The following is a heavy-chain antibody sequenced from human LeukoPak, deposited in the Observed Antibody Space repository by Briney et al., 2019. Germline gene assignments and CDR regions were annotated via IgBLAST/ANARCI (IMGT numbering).Heavy chain of an antibody. CDR2: ISAYNGNT. D-gene: IGHD6-13*01. J-gene: IGHJ4*02. CDR1: GGTFTSYG. CDR3: ARDEAAAGVWDY. V-gene: IGHV1-18*01. Sequence: ASVKVSCKASGGTFTSYGISWVRQAPGQGLEWMGWISAYNGNTNYAQKLQGRVTMTTDTSTSTAYMELRSLRSDDTAVYYCARDEAAAGVWDYWGQGPLVTVSS.